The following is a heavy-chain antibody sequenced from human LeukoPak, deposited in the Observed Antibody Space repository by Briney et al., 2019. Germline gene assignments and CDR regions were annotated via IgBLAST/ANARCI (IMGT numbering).Heavy chain of an antibody. D-gene: IGHD2-15*01. V-gene: IGHV3-21*01. CDR1: GFTFDTYN. CDR3: ARIRAYCSGGSCPDI. J-gene: IGHJ3*02. CDR2: ISSSSSYI. Sequence: GGSLRLSCATSGFTFDTYNLNWVRQAPGKGLEWVSSISSSSSYIYYADSVKGRFTISRDNAKNSLYLQMNSLRAEDTAVYYCARIRAYCSGGSCPDIWGQGTMVTVSS.